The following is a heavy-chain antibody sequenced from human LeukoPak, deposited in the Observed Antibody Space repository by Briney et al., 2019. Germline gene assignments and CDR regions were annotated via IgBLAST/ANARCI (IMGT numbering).Heavy chain of an antibody. CDR1: GYTFTGYY. CDR3: ARAATDHDFWSGYYHYYYYGMDV. J-gene: IGHJ6*02. Sequence: ASVKVSCKASGYTFTGYYMDWVRQAPGQGLEWMGWINPNSGGTNYAQKFQGWVTMTRDTSISTAYMELSRLRSDDTAVYYCARAATDHDFWSGYYHYYYYGMDVWGQGTTVTVSS. CDR2: INPNSGGT. D-gene: IGHD3-3*01. V-gene: IGHV1-2*04.